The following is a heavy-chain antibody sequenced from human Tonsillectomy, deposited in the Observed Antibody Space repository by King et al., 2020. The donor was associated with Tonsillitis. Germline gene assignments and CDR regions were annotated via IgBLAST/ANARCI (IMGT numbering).Heavy chain of an antibody. CDR2: XNPSGGXT. D-gene: IGHD7-27*01. J-gene: IGHJ3*02. CDR1: GYTFTSYY. Sequence: VQLVESGAEVKKPGASVKVSCKASGYTFTSYYMHWVRQAPGQGLEWMGXXNPSGGXTSYAQKFQGRVTMTRDXPTSTVYMELSXXRSEDTAVYYCATSVGLGIGGAFDIWGQGTMVTVSS. CDR3: ATSVGLGIGGAFDI. V-gene: IGHV1-46*03.